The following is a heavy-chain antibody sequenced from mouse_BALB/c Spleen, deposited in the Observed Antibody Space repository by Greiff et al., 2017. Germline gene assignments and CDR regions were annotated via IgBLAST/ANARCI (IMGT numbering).Heavy chain of an antibody. D-gene: IGHD2-4*01. V-gene: IGHV3-6*02. J-gene: IGHJ3*01. CDR3: ARGDYDYDDAWFAY. CDR1: GYSITSGYY. Sequence: EVKLQESGPGLVKPSQSLSLTCSVTGYSITSGYYWNWIRQFPGNKLEWMGYISYDGSNNYNPSLKNRISITRDTSKNQFFLKLNSVTTEDTATYYCARGDYDYDDAWFAYWGQGTLVTVSA. CDR2: ISYDGSN.